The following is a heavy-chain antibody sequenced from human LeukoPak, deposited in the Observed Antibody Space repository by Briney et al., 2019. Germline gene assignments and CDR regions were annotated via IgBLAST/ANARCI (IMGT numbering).Heavy chain of an antibody. J-gene: IGHJ3*02. D-gene: IGHD6-13*01. CDR1: GGSISSYY. Sequence: SETLSLTCTVSGGSISSYYWSWIRQPAGKGLEWIGRIYTSGSTNYNPSLKSRVTMSVDTSKNQFSLKLSSVTAADTAVYYCARDSGYSSREDAFDIWGQGTMVTVSS. CDR3: ARDSGYSSREDAFDI. CDR2: IYTSGST. V-gene: IGHV4-4*07.